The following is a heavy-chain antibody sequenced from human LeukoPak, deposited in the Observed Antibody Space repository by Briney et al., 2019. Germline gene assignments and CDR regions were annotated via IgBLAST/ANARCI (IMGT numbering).Heavy chain of an antibody. CDR3: ARLYRGTPLPHLDY. V-gene: IGHV1-18*01. CDR2: SNVYNVNT. Sequence: GASVKVSCKASGYTFNIYDISWVRQAPGQGLEWIGWSNVYNVNTKYAQKFQGRVTMTTDTSTNTAYMELRSLTSDDTAVYYCARLYRGTPLPHLDYWGQGTLVTVSS. D-gene: IGHD1-26*01. J-gene: IGHJ4*02. CDR1: GYTFNIYD.